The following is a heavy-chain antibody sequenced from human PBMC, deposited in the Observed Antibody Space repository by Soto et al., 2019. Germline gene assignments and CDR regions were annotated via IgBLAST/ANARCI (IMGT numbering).Heavy chain of an antibody. CDR2: IYYSGST. D-gene: IGHD4-17*01. J-gene: IGHJ4*02. Sequence: SETLSLTCTVSGGSISSSSYYWGWIRQPPGKGLEWIGSIYYSGSTYYNPSLKSRVTISVDTSKNQFSLKLGSVTAADTAVYYCARIGYGDYFDYWGQGTLVTVSS. CDR3: ARIGYGDYFDY. V-gene: IGHV4-39*01. CDR1: GGSISSSSYY.